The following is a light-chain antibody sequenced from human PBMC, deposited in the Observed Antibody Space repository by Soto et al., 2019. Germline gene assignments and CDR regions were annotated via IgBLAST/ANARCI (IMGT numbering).Light chain of an antibody. CDR2: DAA. J-gene: IGKJ4*01. CDR1: QDISHD. V-gene: IGKV1-33*01. CDR3: QQSYDLPLT. Sequence: DIQMTQSPSSLAASVGDRVIITCQASQDISHDLNWYQQKPGKAPKLLIYDAANLEAGVPQRFSGSGSGTDFTVTINNLQPEDFATYYCQQSYDLPLTFGGGTKIEI.